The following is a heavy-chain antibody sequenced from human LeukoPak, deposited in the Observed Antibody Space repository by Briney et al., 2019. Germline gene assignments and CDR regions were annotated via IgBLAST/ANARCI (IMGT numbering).Heavy chain of an antibody. Sequence: GGSLRLSCAASGFTFRNYAMNWVRQAPGKGLEWVSSISGSGVNTYYADSVMGRFTISRDNAKNSLYLQMNSLRAEDTAVYYCARTYYDILTGYNPYFDYWGQGILVTVSS. CDR3: ARTYYDILTGYNPYFDY. CDR1: GFTFRNYA. V-gene: IGHV3-23*01. D-gene: IGHD3-9*01. CDR2: ISGSGVNT. J-gene: IGHJ4*02.